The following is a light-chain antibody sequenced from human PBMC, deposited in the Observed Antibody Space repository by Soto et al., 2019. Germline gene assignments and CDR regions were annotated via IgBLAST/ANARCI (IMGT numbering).Light chain of an antibody. Sequence: EIVLTQSPATLSLSPGEGATLSCRASQSVSSYLAWYQQKPGQAPRLLIYDASNRATGIPARFSGSGSGTDFTLTISSLEPEDFAVYYCQLTWTFGQGTKVEIK. CDR3: QLTWT. V-gene: IGKV3-11*01. CDR1: QSVSSY. J-gene: IGKJ1*01. CDR2: DAS.